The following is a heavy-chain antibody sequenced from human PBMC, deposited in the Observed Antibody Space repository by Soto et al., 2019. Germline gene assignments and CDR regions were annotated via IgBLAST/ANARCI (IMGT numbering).Heavy chain of an antibody. CDR3: ATSYGSGSRAFDY. J-gene: IGHJ4*02. D-gene: IGHD3-10*01. V-gene: IGHV1-69*02. CDR2: INPIVDMS. CDR1: GDTFSFHT. Sequence: QVQLVQSGAEVKKPGSPVKVSCKASGDTFSFHTINWVRQAPGQGLEWMGRINPIVDMSNYAQKFQGRVTITADKSTTTAYLFLSSLRSDDTAVYYCATSYGSGSRAFDYWGQGTLVTVSS.